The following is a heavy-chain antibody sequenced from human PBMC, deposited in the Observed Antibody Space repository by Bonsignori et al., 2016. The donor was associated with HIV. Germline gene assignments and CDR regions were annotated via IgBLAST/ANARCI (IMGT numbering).Heavy chain of an antibody. D-gene: IGHD3-22*01. J-gene: IGHJ4*02. Sequence: VRQMPGKGLEWIGEINHSGSTNYNPSLKSRVTISVDTSKNQFSLKLSSVTAADTAVYYCAIDRRGFDYWGQGTLVTVSS. CDR2: INHSGST. CDR3: AIDRRGFDY. V-gene: IGHV4-34*01.